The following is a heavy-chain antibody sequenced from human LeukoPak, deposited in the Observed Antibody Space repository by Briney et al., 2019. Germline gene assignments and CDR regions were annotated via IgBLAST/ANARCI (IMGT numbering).Heavy chain of an antibody. D-gene: IGHD3-10*01. Sequence: PGGSLRLSCAASGFTFSSYAMHWVRQAPGKGLEYVSAISSNGGNTYYANSVKGRFTISRGNSKNTLYLQMGSVRAEDMAVYYCARDQVYYYGSGSYMHWFDPWGQGTLVTVSS. CDR2: ISSNGGNT. CDR1: GFTFSSYA. CDR3: ARDQVYYYGSGSYMHWFDP. J-gene: IGHJ5*02. V-gene: IGHV3-64*01.